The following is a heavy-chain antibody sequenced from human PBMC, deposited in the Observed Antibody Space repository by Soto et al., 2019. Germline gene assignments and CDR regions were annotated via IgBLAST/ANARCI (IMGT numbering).Heavy chain of an antibody. J-gene: IGHJ4*02. Sequence: QVQLQESGPGLVKPSETLSLTCTVSGGSIRNYYWRWIRQPPGKGLEWIGYIYYSGSTRYNPSLKSRVTISVDTSKNQFSLKLSSVTAADTAVYYCARHGPIAAAGTVFDYWGQGTLVTVSS. CDR3: ARHGPIAAAGTVFDY. CDR1: GGSIRNYY. D-gene: IGHD6-13*01. CDR2: IYYSGST. V-gene: IGHV4-59*08.